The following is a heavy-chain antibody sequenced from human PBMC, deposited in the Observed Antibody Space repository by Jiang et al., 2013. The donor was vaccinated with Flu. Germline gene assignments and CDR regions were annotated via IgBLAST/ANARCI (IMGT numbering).Heavy chain of an antibody. Sequence: KPTQTLTLTCTFSGFSLNTSGVGVGWIRQPPGKALEWLALIYWNDDERYSPSLRNRLSITKDTSKNQVVLTMANMDPVDTGTYFCAHNEVYDRSGPKAGWFDPWGQGTLVTVSS. V-gene: IGHV2-5*01. CDR1: GFSLNTSGVG. D-gene: IGHD3-22*01. J-gene: IGHJ5*02. CDR2: IYWNDDE. CDR3: AHNEVYDRSGPKAGWFDP.